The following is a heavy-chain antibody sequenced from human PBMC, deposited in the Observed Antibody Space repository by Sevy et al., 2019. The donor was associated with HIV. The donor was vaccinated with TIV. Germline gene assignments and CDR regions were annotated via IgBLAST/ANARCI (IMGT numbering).Heavy chain of an antibody. V-gene: IGHV3-7*01. J-gene: IGHJ6*02. CDR1: GFTFSSYW. CDR3: AREVGYSSSWYALYYYYGMDV. CDR2: IKQDGSEK. D-gene: IGHD6-13*01. Sequence: GSLRLSCAASGFTFSSYWMSWVRQAPGKGLEWVANIKQDGSEKYYVDSVKGRFTISRDNAKNSLYLQMNSLRAEDTAVYYCAREVGYSSSWYALYYYYGMDVWGQGTTVTVSS.